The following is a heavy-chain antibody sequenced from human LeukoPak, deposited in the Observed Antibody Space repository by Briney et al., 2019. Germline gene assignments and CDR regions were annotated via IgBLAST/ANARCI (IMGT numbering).Heavy chain of an antibody. V-gene: IGHV1-2*02. CDR2: INPHSGDT. D-gene: IGHD3-16*01. CDR1: GYTFTSYY. CDR3: AKDRGPQWWGSFDY. Sequence: ASVKVSCKASGYTFTSYYIHWVRQAPGQGLEWMGWINPHSGDTNYAQSFQGRVTMTRDTSISTVYMDLSRLRSDDTAVYYCAKDRGPQWWGSFDYWGQGTLVTVSS. J-gene: IGHJ4*02.